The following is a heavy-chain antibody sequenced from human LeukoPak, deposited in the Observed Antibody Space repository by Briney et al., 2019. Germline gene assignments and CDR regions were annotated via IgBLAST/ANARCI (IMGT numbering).Heavy chain of an antibody. D-gene: IGHD4-17*01. CDR1: GGSISSYY. J-gene: IGHJ4*02. Sequence: PSETLSLTCTVSGGSISSYYWSWIRQPPGKGLEWIGYIYYSGSTNYNPSLKSRVTISIDTSKNQFSLTLSSVTAADTAVYYCARGTTVTTPDYWGQGTLVTVSS. CDR2: IYYSGST. CDR3: ARGTTVTTPDY. V-gene: IGHV4-59*08.